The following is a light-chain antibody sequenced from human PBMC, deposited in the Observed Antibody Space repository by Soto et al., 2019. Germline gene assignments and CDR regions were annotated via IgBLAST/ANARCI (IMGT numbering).Light chain of an antibody. CDR1: QSVSTSY. Sequence: GETGPLWCMSSQSVSTSYLAWYQQKPGQAPRLLIYDASNRATGIPARFSGSGSGTAYNLTISSLEPEDSAVYYCQQRSNSPITFGQGTRLEIK. CDR2: DAS. V-gene: IGKV3-11*01. CDR3: QQRSNSPIT. J-gene: IGKJ5*01.